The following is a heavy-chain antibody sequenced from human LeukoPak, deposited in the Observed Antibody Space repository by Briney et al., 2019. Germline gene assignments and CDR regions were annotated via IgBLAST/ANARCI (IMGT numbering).Heavy chain of an antibody. CDR1: GGSFSGYY. CDR2: INHSGST. Sequence: SETLSLTCAVYGGSFSGYYWSWIRQPPGKGLEWIGEINHSGSTNYNPSPKSRVTISVDTSKNQFSLKLSSVTPADTAVYYCATPGYYDSSGYTGPFDYWGQGTLVTVSS. CDR3: ATPGYYDSSGYTGPFDY. V-gene: IGHV4-34*01. D-gene: IGHD3-22*01. J-gene: IGHJ4*02.